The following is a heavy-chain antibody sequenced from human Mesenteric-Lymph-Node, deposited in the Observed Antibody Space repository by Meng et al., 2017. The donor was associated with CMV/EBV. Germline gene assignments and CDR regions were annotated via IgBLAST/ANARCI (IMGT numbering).Heavy chain of an antibody. V-gene: IGHV5-10-1*01. CDR2: IDPSDSYT. CDR3: ARQFNYYDSSGYMGGWFDP. D-gene: IGHD3-22*01. Sequence: FTNYWISWVRQMPGKGLEWMGRIDPSDSYTNYSPSFQGHVTISADKSISTAYLQWSSLKASDTAIYYCARQFNYYDSSGYMGGWFDPWGQGTLVTVSS. J-gene: IGHJ5*02. CDR1: FTNYW.